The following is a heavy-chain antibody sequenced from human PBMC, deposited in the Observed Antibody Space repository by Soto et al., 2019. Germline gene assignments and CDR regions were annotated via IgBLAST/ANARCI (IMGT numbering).Heavy chain of an antibody. CDR1: GFHFSNYG. J-gene: IGHJ5*01. Sequence: QVQLVQSGAEVKKPGASVKVSCKASGFHFSNYGFTWARQAPGQGLQWLGWISANNGNTNYGQKFQGRIAMTTDTSTSTTYMELINLTPDDTAVYFCARDPLMGNGEPGMGLDSWGQGTLVSVS. CDR2: ISANNGNT. D-gene: IGHD1-1*01. V-gene: IGHV1-18*04. CDR3: ARDPLMGNGEPGMGLDS.